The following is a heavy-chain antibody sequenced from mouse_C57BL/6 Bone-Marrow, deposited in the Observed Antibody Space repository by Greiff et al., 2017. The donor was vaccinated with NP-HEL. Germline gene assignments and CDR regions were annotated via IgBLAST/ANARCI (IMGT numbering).Heavy chain of an antibody. CDR3: ARDSNYAYWYLDV. CDR2: IDPSDSYT. V-gene: IGHV1-69*01. J-gene: IGHJ1*03. CDR1: GYTFTSYW. Sequence: QVQLQQPGAELVMPGASVKLSCKASGYTFTSYWMHWVKQRPGQGLEWIGEIDPSDSYTNYTQKFKGKSTLTVDKSSSTAYMQLSSLTSEDSAVYYCARDSNYAYWYLDVWGTGTTVTVSS. D-gene: IGHD2-5*01.